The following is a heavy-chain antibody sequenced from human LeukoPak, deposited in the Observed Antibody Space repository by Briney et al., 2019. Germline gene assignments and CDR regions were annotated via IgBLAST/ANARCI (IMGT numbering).Heavy chain of an antibody. CDR3: ARSFPVFVTTSTHFDY. J-gene: IGHJ4*02. V-gene: IGHV1-2*02. D-gene: IGHD2/OR15-2a*01. Sequence: ASVKLSCTLSGYGLTDFYMGCVRQAPEQGIGWMGWNNPNSGCASYAQKFHGRVPMTRDTSINTAYVDRSVLTSDDTAVYYCARSFPVFVTTSTHFDYWGQGTPITVSS. CDR2: NNPNSGCA. CDR1: GYGLTDFY.